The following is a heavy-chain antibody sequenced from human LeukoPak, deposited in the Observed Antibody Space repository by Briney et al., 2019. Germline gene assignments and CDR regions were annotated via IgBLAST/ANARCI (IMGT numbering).Heavy chain of an antibody. CDR3: ARVAAAGRGDY. V-gene: IGHV3-48*01. D-gene: IGHD6-13*01. CDR1: GFTFSSYS. Sequence: GGSLRLSCAASGFTFSSYSMNWVRQAPGKGLEWVSYISSSSSTIYYADSVKGRFTISRDNAKNSLYLQMNSLRAEDTAVYYCARVAAAGRGDYWGQGTLVTVSS. CDR2: ISSSSSTI. J-gene: IGHJ4*02.